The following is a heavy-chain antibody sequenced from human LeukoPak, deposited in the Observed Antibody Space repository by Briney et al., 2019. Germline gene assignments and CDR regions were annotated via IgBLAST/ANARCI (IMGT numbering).Heavy chain of an antibody. J-gene: IGHJ6*02. Sequence: SETLSLTCIVSGGSISSYYWSWIRQPPGKGLEWIGYIYYSGSTNYNPSLKSRVTISVDTSKNQFSLKLSSVAAADTAVYYCARQTHSGSYPYYYYYGMDVWGQGTTVTVSS. CDR3: ARQTHSGSYPYYYYYGMDV. D-gene: IGHD1-26*01. V-gene: IGHV4-59*08. CDR2: IYYSGST. CDR1: GGSISSYY.